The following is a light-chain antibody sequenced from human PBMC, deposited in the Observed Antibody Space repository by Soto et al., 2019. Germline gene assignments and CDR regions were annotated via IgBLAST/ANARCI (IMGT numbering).Light chain of an antibody. CDR1: QSLNRD. Sequence: EILMTQSPSTLAVSPGERATLSCRASQSLNRDLAWYQQRPGQSPRLLIFGASIRADGIPARFSGSGSGTDFTLTISSLEPEDFAVYYCQQRSNWPLTFGGGTKVDIK. CDR2: GAS. CDR3: QQRSNWPLT. V-gene: IGKV3-11*01. J-gene: IGKJ4*01.